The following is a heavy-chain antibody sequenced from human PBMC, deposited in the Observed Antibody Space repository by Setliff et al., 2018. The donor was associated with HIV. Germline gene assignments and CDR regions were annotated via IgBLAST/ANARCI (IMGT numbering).Heavy chain of an antibody. CDR3: MRGTGPGACLCDY. Sequence: ASVKVSCKASGYSFNRNAIHWVRQAPGQRLEWMGLINADNDNTKYSQKFQGRVTITRDTSASTAYMELSNLRSEDTAVYYCMRGTGPGACLCDYWGQGTLVTVSS. CDR1: GYSFNRNA. V-gene: IGHV1-3*01. J-gene: IGHJ4*02. D-gene: IGHD3-10*01. CDR2: INADNDNT.